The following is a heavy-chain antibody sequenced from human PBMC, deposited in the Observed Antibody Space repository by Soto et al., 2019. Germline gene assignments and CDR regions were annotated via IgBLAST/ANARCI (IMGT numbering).Heavy chain of an antibody. CDR2: IYPYNGNT. CDR3: ARHLNGAAGGGY. Sequence: QVQLVQSGAEVRKPGASVKVSCKSSGYTFINHGIFWVRQAPGQGLEWMAWIYPYNGNTNYAQKFLGRVTLTTDTPTSTAYMDLRSRTSDDTAIYYCARHLNGAAGGGYWGQGTLVTVSS. CDR1: GYTFINHG. D-gene: IGHD6-13*01. J-gene: IGHJ4*02. V-gene: IGHV1-18*01.